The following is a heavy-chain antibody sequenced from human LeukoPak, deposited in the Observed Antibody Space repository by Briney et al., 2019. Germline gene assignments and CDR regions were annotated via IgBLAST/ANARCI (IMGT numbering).Heavy chain of an antibody. CDR1: GFTFSSYW. CDR2: IKQDGSEK. J-gene: IGHJ6*03. D-gene: IGHD3-10*01. Sequence: PGGSLRLSCAASGFTFSSYWMSWVRQAPGKGLEWVANIKQDGSEKKYVDSVKGRFTISRDNAKNSLCLQMNSLRAEDTAVYYCARDSSGAGRWGDDYYYMVVWGQGTLVTVSS. CDR3: ARDSSGAGRWGDDYYYMVV. V-gene: IGHV3-7*03.